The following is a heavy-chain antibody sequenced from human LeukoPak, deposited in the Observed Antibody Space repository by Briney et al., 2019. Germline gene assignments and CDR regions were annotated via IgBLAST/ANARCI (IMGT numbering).Heavy chain of an antibody. D-gene: IGHD3-22*01. J-gene: IGHJ4*02. CDR1: GFTFSSYW. Sequence: GGSLRLSCAAPGFTFSSYWMHWVRQAPGKGLVWVSRINSDGSSTSYADSVKGRFTTSRDNAKNTLYLQMNSLRAEDTAVYYCASTYYYDSSGYLLDYWGQGTLVTVSS. V-gene: IGHV3-74*01. CDR3: ASTYYYDSSGYLLDY. CDR2: INSDGSST.